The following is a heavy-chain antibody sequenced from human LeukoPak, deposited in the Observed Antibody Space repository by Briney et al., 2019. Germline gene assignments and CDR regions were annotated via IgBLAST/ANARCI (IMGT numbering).Heavy chain of an antibody. CDR2: ISSSGSTI. CDR3: ARAFYGDYLPYYFDY. D-gene: IGHD4-17*01. J-gene: IGHJ4*02. Sequence: GGSLRLSCAASGFTFSDYYMSWIRQAPGKGLEWVSYISSSGSTIYYADSVKGRLTISRDNAKNSLYLQMNSLRAEDTAVYYCARAFYGDYLPYYFDYWGQGTLVTVSS. V-gene: IGHV3-11*01. CDR1: GFTFSDYY.